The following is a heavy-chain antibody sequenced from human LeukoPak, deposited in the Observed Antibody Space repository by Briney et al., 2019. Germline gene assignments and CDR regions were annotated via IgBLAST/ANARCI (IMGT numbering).Heavy chain of an antibody. CDR2: ITPSVDST. CDR3: ARGTRLSAPFDY. Sequence: ASVKVSCTASGYTFTSYYMHWVRQAPGQGLEWMGIITPSVDSTSSAQKFQGRVTMTRDMSTSTVYMELSSLRSEDTAVYYCARGTRLSAPFDYWGQGTLVTVSS. V-gene: IGHV1-46*01. J-gene: IGHJ4*02. D-gene: IGHD6-25*01. CDR1: GYTFTSYY.